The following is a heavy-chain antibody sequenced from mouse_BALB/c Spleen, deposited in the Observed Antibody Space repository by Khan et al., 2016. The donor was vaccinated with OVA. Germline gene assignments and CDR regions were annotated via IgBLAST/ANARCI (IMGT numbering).Heavy chain of an antibody. CDR1: GYTFTDYY. CDR3: AREWTAWFPY. Sequence: QVQLKQSGAELARPGASVKLSCKASGYTFTDYYINWMRQRTGQGLEWIGEISPASDKTYYNEKFKGKATLTVDKSSSTAYMQLSSLTSQDSAVYFCAREWTAWFPYWGQGTLVTVSA. V-gene: IGHV1-77*01. J-gene: IGHJ3*01. CDR2: ISPASDKT.